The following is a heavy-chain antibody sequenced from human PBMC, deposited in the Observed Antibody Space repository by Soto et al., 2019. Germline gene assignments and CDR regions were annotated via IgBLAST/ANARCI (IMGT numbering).Heavy chain of an antibody. D-gene: IGHD2-8*01. V-gene: IGHV4-34*01. CDR1: GGSFSGYY. Sequence: SETLSLTCAVYGGSFSGYYWSWIRQPPGKGLEWIGEINHSGSTNYNPSLKSRVTISVDTSKNQFSLKLSSVTAADTAVYYCSRHALRGEMVNFDYWGQGTLVTVSS. CDR3: SRHALRGEMVNFDY. J-gene: IGHJ4*02. CDR2: INHSGST.